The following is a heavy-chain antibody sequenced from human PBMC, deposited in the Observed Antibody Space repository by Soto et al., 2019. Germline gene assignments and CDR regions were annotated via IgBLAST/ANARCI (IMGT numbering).Heavy chain of an antibody. D-gene: IGHD4-17*01. J-gene: IGHJ4*02. CDR2: ISSSSSTI. CDR1: GFTFSSYS. CDR3: ARIPTVTTGVY. Sequence: EVQLVESGGGLVQPGGSLRLSCAASGFTFSSYSMNWVRQAPGKGLEWVSYISSSSSTIYYADSVKGRFTISRDNAKNSLYLQMNSLRAEDTAVYYCARIPTVTTGVYWGQGTLVTVSS. V-gene: IGHV3-48*01.